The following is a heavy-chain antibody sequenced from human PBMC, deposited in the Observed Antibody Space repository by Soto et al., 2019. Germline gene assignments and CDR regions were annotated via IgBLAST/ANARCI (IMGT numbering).Heavy chain of an antibody. CDR3: ARDRSRGGMDV. CDR1: GFTFSSYA. Sequence: QVQLVESGGGVVQPGRSLRLSCVASGFTFSSYAMHWVRQAPGKGLEWVTIISYDGSTKYYADSVKGRFTISRDNSQNRLYLQMNSLRDEDTAVYFCARDRSRGGMDVWGQGTTVTVSS. V-gene: IGHV3-30-3*01. CDR2: ISYDGSTK. J-gene: IGHJ6*02.